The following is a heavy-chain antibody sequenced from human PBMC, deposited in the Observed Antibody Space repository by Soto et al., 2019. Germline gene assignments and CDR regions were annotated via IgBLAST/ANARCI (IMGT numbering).Heavy chain of an antibody. J-gene: IGHJ4*02. V-gene: IGHV4-34*01. Sequence: QVRLQQWGAGLLKPSETLSLTCAVSGGSFSGYIWTWIRQTPGKGLQWIGQINHSGSSIYNPSLKYRVTISTMSNNKFSLGLRSVTAADTAVYYCTRGLFSGSSYSGSWYYFDSWGQGTMVTVSS. CDR2: INHSGSS. D-gene: IGHD1-26*01. CDR1: GGSFSGYI. CDR3: TRGLFSGSSYSGSWYYFDS.